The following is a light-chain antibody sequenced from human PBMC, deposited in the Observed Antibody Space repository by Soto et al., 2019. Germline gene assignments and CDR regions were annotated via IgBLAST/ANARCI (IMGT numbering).Light chain of an antibody. Sequence: IQLTQSPSSLSASVGETVTITCRASQDIENSLNWYQHQPGKAPKLLIYAVSFLETGVPSRFSGRGSGTVVSLTINSLQADDFETYYCQQHDGRPTMTFGQGTRLDIK. CDR3: QQHDGRPTMT. J-gene: IGKJ5*01. CDR2: AVS. V-gene: IGKV1-33*01. CDR1: QDIENS.